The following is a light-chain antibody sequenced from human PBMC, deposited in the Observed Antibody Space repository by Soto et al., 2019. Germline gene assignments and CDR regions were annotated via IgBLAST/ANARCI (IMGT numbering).Light chain of an antibody. CDR1: QGIRNY. Sequence: DIQMTQSPSSLSASVGDRVTITCRASQGIRNYLAWYQQRPGKVPKLLIYAASTLQSGVPSRFSGSRSGTEFTLAISSLQPEDVATYYCQKYNTAPRATFGQGTKVDIK. V-gene: IGKV1-27*01. CDR3: QKYNTAPRAT. CDR2: AAS. J-gene: IGKJ1*01.